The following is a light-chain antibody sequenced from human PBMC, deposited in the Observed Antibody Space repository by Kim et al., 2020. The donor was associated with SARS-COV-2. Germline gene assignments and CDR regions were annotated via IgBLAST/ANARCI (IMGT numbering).Light chain of an antibody. Sequence: DIQMTQSPSTLSASVGNRVTITCRASQSVDGWLDWYQQKPGKAPKLLIYQASKLTSGVPSRFSGSGSGTDFTLTISNLQPDDSAIYYCKQYKTHWTFGPGTKVDIK. CDR1: QSVDGW. V-gene: IGKV1-5*03. CDR2: QAS. J-gene: IGKJ1*01. CDR3: KQYKTHWT.